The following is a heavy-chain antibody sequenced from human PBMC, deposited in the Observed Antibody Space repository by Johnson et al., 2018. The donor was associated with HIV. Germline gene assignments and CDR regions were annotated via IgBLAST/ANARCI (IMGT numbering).Heavy chain of an antibody. D-gene: IGHD1-26*01. CDR3: ITGGSGTIPSGAFDI. Sequence: QMLLVESGGGVVQPGGSLRLSCAASGFTFSSYGMHWVRQAPGKGLEWVAFIRYDGSNKYYADSVKGRFTISRDNSKNTLYLQMNSLKTEDTAVYYCITGGSGTIPSGAFDIWGQGTMVTVSS. V-gene: IGHV3-30*02. CDR2: IRYDGSNK. J-gene: IGHJ3*02. CDR1: GFTFSSYG.